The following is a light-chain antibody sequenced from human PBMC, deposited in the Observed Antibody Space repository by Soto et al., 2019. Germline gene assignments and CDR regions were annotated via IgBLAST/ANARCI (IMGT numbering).Light chain of an antibody. Sequence: DIVLTQSPGTLSLSPGERATLSCRASQSVSRSYLAWYQQKPGQAPRILIYGASSRATGIPDRFSGSGSGTEFTLSMSRREREDGAEDYCQQDGSSSYTFGQGTKLEIK. V-gene: IGKV3-20*01. CDR2: GAS. J-gene: IGKJ2*01. CDR3: QQDGSSSYT. CDR1: QSVSRSY.